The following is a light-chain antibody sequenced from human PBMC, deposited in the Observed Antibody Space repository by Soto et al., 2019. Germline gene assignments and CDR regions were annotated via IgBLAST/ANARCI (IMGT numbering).Light chain of an antibody. Sequence: EIVLTQSPATLSLSPGERATLSCRASQSVSSYLAWYQQKPGQAPRLLFYDASNRATGIPARFSGSGSGTDFTLTFSSLEPEDFAVYYCQQRSNWLTFGGGTKVDIK. V-gene: IGKV3-11*01. J-gene: IGKJ4*01. CDR3: QQRSNWLT. CDR1: QSVSSY. CDR2: DAS.